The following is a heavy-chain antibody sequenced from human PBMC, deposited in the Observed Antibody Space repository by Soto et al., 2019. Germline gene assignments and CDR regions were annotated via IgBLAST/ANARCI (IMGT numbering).Heavy chain of an antibody. CDR2: IFWNDDK. Sequence: QITLKESGPALLKPTQTLTLTCTFSGFSLTTRGVGVGWFRQPPGPALEWLALIFWNDDKSYIPSLKSRLTITKDTSKNQVVLTITSMDPVDTATYYCAHRRGHDSFGTHLYTWFDPWGQGTLVTVSS. D-gene: IGHD5-12*01. J-gene: IGHJ5*02. V-gene: IGHV2-5*01. CDR1: GFSLTTRGVG. CDR3: AHRRGHDSFGTHLYTWFDP.